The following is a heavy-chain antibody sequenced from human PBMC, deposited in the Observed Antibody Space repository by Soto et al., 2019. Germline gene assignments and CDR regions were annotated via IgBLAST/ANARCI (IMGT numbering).Heavy chain of an antibody. V-gene: IGHV1-69*13. Sequence: SVKVSCKASGGTFSSYAISWVRQAPGQGLEWMGGIIPIFGTANYAQKFQGRVTITADESTSTAYMELSSLRSEDTAVYYCARGEDCGGDCYPREAFDIWGQGTMVTVSS. J-gene: IGHJ3*02. D-gene: IGHD2-21*02. CDR2: IIPIFGTA. CDR1: GGTFSSYA. CDR3: ARGEDCGGDCYPREAFDI.